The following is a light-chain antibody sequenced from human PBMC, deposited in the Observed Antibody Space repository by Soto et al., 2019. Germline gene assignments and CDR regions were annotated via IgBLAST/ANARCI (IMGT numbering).Light chain of an antibody. CDR3: QQYNDSFPYT. CDR1: QSISTW. Sequence: DVPMTQSPSTLSASVGDRVTITCRASQSISTWLAWYQQKPGTAPKLLIHKASTLGSGVPSRFSGSRSGTEFTLTVSSLQPDDFATYYCQQYNDSFPYTFGQGTRLEIK. CDR2: KAS. V-gene: IGKV1-5*03. J-gene: IGKJ5*01.